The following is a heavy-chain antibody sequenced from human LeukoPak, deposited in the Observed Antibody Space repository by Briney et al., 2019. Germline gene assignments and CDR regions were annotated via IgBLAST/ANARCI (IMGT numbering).Heavy chain of an antibody. V-gene: IGHV3-30*18. CDR3: AKVIRPVNYYDSSGEH. Sequence: PGGSLRLSCAASGFTFSSYGMHWVRQVSGKGLQWLAVISYDGSNKYYADSVKGRSTISRDNSENTLYLQINSLRPEDTAVYYCAKVIRPVNYYDSSGEHWGQGTLVTVSS. J-gene: IGHJ1*01. CDR1: GFTFSSYG. D-gene: IGHD3-22*01. CDR2: ISYDGSNK.